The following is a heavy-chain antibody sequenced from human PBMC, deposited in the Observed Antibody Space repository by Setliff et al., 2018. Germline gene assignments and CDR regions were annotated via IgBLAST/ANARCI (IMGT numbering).Heavy chain of an antibody. V-gene: IGHV4-59*01. CDR3: ARLSWNGLRYYGLDV. Sequence: SETLSLTCTVSGGSISSYYWSWIRQPPGKGLEWIGYIYNSGSTNYNPSLKSRVTISVDTSKNQISLKLTSVTAADTAVYYCARLSWNGLRYYGLDVWGQGTTVTVSS. J-gene: IGHJ6*02. D-gene: IGHD3-3*01. CDR2: IYNSGST. CDR1: GGSISSYY.